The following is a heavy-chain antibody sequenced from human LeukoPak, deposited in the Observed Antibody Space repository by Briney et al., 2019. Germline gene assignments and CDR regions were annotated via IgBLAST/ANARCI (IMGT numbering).Heavy chain of an antibody. CDR1: GFTFSSYS. J-gene: IGHJ6*02. D-gene: IGHD1-14*01. Sequence: PGGSLRLSCAASGFTFSSYSMNWVRQAPGKGLEWVSYISSSSSYTNYADSVKGRFTISRDNAKNSLYLQMNSLRAEDTAAYYCARDLSYRDDVWGQGTTVTVSS. CDR2: ISSSSSYT. CDR3: ARDLSYRDDV. V-gene: IGHV3-21*05.